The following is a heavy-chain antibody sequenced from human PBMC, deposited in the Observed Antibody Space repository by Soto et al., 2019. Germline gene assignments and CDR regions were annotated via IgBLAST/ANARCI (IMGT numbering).Heavy chain of an antibody. CDR3: ARASGYYGSGSYSQLDY. D-gene: IGHD3-10*01. J-gene: IGHJ4*02. CDR2: IIPIFGTA. V-gene: IGHV1-69*06. CDR1: GGTFSSYA. Sequence: QVPLVQSGAEVKKPGSSVKVSCKASGGTFSSYAISWVRQAPGQGLEWMGGIIPIFGTANYAQKFQGRVTITADKSTSTAYMDLSSLRSEDTAVYYCARASGYYGSGSYSQLDYWGQGTLVTVSS.